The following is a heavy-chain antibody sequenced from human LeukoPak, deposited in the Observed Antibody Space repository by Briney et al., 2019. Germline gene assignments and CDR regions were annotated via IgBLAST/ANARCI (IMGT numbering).Heavy chain of an antibody. CDR1: GFTFDDYG. V-gene: IGHV3-23*01. Sequence: GGSLRLSCAASGFTFDDYGMSWVRQAPGKGLEWVSAISGSGGSTYYADSVKGRFTISRDNSKNTLYLQMNSLRAEDTAVYYCAPRAGSGSYSPYFDYWGQGTLVTVSS. D-gene: IGHD3-10*01. CDR2: ISGSGGST. J-gene: IGHJ4*02. CDR3: APRAGSGSYSPYFDY.